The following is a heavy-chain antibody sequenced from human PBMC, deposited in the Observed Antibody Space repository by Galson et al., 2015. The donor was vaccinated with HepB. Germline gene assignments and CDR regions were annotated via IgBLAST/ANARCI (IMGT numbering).Heavy chain of an antibody. CDR1: GFTFSSYA. D-gene: IGHD2-15*01. CDR2: ISGSGGST. Sequence: SLRLSCAASGFTFSSYAMSWVRQAPGKGLEWVSAISGSGGSTYYADSVKGRFTISRDNSKNTLYLQMNSLRAEDTAVYYCAKDRVVAATESGWFDPWGQGTLVTVSS. J-gene: IGHJ5*02. CDR3: AKDRVVAATESGWFDP. V-gene: IGHV3-23*01.